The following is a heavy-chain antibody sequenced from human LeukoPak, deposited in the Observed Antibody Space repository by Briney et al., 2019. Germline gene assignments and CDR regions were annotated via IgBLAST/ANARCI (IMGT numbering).Heavy chain of an antibody. CDR1: GFTFNYYA. CDR3: AKDLVSQRGVGSSEKVDY. CDR2: ILGGGDTT. Sequence: GGSLRLSCAASGFTFNYYAMNCVRQAPGKGLEWVSAILGGGDTTSYADSVKGRFTISRDNSKNTLYLQMNSLRAEDTAVYYCAKDLVSQRGVGSSEKVDYWGQGTLVAVSS. J-gene: IGHJ4*02. D-gene: IGHD3-10*01. V-gene: IGHV3-23*01.